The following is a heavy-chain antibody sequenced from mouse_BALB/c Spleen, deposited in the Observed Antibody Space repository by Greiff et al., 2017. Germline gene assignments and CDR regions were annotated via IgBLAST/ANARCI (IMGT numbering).Heavy chain of an antibody. Sequence: EVKLVESGGGLVKPGGSLKLSCAASGFTFSDYYMYWVRQTPEKRLEWVATISDGGSYTYYPDSVKGRFTISRDNAKNNLYLQMSSLKSEDTAMYYCARVDGYYLMDYWGQGTSVTVSS. V-gene: IGHV5-4*02. CDR2: ISDGGSYT. CDR3: ARVDGYYLMDY. CDR1: GFTFSDYY. D-gene: IGHD2-3*01. J-gene: IGHJ4*01.